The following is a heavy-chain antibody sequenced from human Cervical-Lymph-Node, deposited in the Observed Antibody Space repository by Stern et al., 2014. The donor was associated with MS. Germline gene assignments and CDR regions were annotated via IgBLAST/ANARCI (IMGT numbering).Heavy chain of an antibody. CDR1: GGSISSGSYY. D-gene: IGHD3-9*01. CDR2: IYTSGST. V-gene: IGHV4-61*02. Sequence: VQLVESGPGLVKPSQTLSLTCTVSGGSISSGSYYWSWIRQPAGKGLEWIGRIYTSGSTHYNPSLTSRVTISVDTSKNQFSLKLSSVTAADTAVYYCARDCRLRYFDNYGMDVWGQGTTVTVSS. CDR3: ARDCRLRYFDNYGMDV. J-gene: IGHJ6*02.